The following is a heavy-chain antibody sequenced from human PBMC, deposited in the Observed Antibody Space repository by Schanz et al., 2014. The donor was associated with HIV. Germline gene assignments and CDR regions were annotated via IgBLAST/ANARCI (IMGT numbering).Heavy chain of an antibody. V-gene: IGHV3-11*01. D-gene: IGHD3-22*01. Sequence: QVQLVESGGDLVKPGGSLRLSCAASGFRLSDYYMSWLRQAPGKGLEWVSYISKSGSTMYYAESVKGRFTISRDNTKNSLYLEMDSLRAEDTAMYYCTRDAFYYDSPFDFRGQGTMVTVSS. CDR3: TRDAFYYDSPFDF. J-gene: IGHJ3*01. CDR1: GFRLSDYY. CDR2: ISKSGSTM.